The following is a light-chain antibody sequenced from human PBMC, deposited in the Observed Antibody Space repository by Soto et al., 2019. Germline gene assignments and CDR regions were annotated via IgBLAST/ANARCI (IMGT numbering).Light chain of an antibody. V-gene: IGLV2-14*01. J-gene: IGLJ2*01. CDR2: EVS. CDR3: SSYTSSNTCV. CDR1: SSDVGGYYS. Sequence: QSALTQPASVSGSPGQSITISCTGTSSDVGGYYSVSWYQQHPVKAPKLMIYEVSNRPSGVSNRFSGSKSGNTASLTISGLQTEYEGDYYCSSYTSSNTCVFGGGTQLTVL.